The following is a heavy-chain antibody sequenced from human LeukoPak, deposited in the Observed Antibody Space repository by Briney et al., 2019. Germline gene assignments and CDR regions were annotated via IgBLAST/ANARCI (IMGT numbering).Heavy chain of an antibody. Sequence: GRSLRLSCTASGLTFDNYAMSWFRQTPGKGLEWVGFIRSKIYGGTTEYAASVKGRFTISRDDSKSIAYLQMTSLKSEDTAVYYCVRYSGDADYWGQGTLVTVSS. D-gene: IGHD5-12*01. CDR2: IRSKIYGGTT. V-gene: IGHV3-49*03. J-gene: IGHJ4*02. CDR3: VRYSGDADY. CDR1: GLTFDNYA.